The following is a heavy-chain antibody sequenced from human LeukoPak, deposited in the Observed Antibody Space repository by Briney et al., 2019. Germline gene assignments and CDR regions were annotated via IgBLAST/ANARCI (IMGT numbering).Heavy chain of an antibody. CDR3: ARDWGRGDSKYLGF. J-gene: IGHJ4*02. V-gene: IGHV3-30*03. CDR1: GFTFNNYG. CDR2: ISNDGSKK. D-gene: IGHD4-17*01. Sequence: GGSLRLSCAASGFTFNNYGMHWVRQAPGKGLECVALISNDGSKKYYAGSAKGRFTISRDNSRNTVFLEMNSLRGDDTAVCFCARDWGRGDSKYLGFWGQGILVTVSS.